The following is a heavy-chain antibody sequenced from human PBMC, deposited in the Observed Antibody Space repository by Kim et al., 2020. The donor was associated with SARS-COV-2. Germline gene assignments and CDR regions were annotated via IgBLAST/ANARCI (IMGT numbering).Heavy chain of an antibody. CDR2: ISSSGGSA. CDR1: GFSFSNYA. D-gene: IGHD3-3*02. CDR3: ATLQMSSIY. J-gene: IGHJ4*02. V-gene: IGHV3-23*01. Sequence: GGSLRLSCIASGFSFSNYAMSWVRQAPGKGLEWVSTISSSGGSAYYADSMKGRFTISKDNSNNTLFLQMNSLRAEDTAIYYCATLQMSSIYWGQGTLVTVSS.